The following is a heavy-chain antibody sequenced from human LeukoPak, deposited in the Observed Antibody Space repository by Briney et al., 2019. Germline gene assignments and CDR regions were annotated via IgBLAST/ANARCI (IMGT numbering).Heavy chain of an antibody. CDR3: ARGLGRATMVRGVIIGY. J-gene: IGHJ4*02. V-gene: IGHV1-8*01. CDR2: MNPNSGNT. CDR1: GYTFTSYD. D-gene: IGHD3-10*01. Sequence: SSVKVSCKASGYTFTSYDINWVRQATGQGREWMGWMNPNSGNTGYAQKFQGRVTMTRNTSISTAYMELSSLRSEDTAVYYCARGLGRATMVRGVIIGYWGQGTLVTVSS.